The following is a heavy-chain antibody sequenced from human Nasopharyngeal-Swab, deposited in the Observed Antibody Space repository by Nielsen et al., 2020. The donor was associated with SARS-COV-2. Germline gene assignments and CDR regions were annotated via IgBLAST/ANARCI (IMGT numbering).Heavy chain of an antibody. D-gene: IGHD6-13*01. V-gene: IGHV5-51*01. CDR1: WYSFPSYW. J-gene: IGHJ4*02. CDR2: IYPGDSDT. CDR3: ARRAGAAAGIDY. Sequence: ESLKISFKGFWYSFPSYWIARGRQMPGKGLEWMGIIYPGDSDTRYSPSFQGQVTISADKSISTAYLQWSSLKASDTAMYYCARRAGAAAGIDYWGQGTLVTVSS.